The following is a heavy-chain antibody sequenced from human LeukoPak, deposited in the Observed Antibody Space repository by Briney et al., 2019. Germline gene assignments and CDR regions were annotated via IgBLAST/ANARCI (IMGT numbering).Heavy chain of an antibody. CDR3: ATVQYQLPPAIWPSIY. CDR2: IYGSGGST. Sequence: GGSLRLSCVASGFTFSNYAMSWVRHAPAKGLEWDSTIYGSGGSTFYAASVKGRFTISRDYSKNTLYLHMNSLRAEDTAIYYCATVQYQLPPAIWPSIYWGQGTLVTVSS. V-gene: IGHV3-23*01. J-gene: IGHJ4*02. CDR1: GFTFSNYA. D-gene: IGHD2-2*01.